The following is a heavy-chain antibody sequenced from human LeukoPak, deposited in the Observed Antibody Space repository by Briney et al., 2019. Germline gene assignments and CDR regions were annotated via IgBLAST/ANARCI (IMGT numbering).Heavy chain of an antibody. CDR3: ARDRNGGDYADY. CDR2: IYYSGST. D-gene: IGHD3-16*01. CDR1: GGSISSYY. Sequence: KPSETLSLTCTVSGGSISSYYWSWIRQPPGKGLEWIGYIYYSGSTNYNPSLKSRVTISVDTSKDQFSLKLSSVTAADTAVYYCARDRNGGDYADYWGQGTLVTVSS. V-gene: IGHV4-59*01. J-gene: IGHJ4*02.